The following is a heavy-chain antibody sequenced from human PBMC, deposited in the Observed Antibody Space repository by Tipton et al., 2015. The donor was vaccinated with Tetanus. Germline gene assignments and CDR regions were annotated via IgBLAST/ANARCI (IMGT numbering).Heavy chain of an antibody. D-gene: IGHD6-19*01. J-gene: IGHJ6*02. CDR3: ARDPTDLYSSGWYGSYYYYYGMDV. CDR2: ISSSSSYI. V-gene: IGHV3-21*01. Sequence: SLRLSCAASGFTFSSYSMNWVRQAPGKGLEWVSSISSSSSYIYYADSVKGRFTISRDNAKNTLYLQMNSLRAEDTAVYYCARDPTDLYSSGWYGSYYYYYGMDVWGQGTTVTVSS. CDR1: GFTFSSYS.